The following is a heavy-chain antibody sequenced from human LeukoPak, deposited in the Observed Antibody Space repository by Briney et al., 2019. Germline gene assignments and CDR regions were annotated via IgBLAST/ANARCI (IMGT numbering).Heavy chain of an antibody. V-gene: IGHV3-48*03. D-gene: IGHD1-26*01. J-gene: IGHJ4*02. CDR2: ISSSGAKM. Sequence: GGSLRLSCEVSGFTFNTSDMNWVRQTPGKGLDWVSYISSSGAKMFYAESVRGRFTISRDNGKNSVYLQMNSLRPDDTAVYYCAMMGGNLSRWGQGTLVTVSS. CDR1: GFTFNTSD. CDR3: AMMGGNLSR.